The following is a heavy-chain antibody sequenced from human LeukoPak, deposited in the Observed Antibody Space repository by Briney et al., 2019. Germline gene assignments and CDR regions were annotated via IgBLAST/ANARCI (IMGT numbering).Heavy chain of an antibody. Sequence: SETLSLTCTVPGGSISSYYWSWIRQPPGKGLEWIGYIYYSGSTNYNPSLKCRVTISVDTSKNQFSLKLSSVTAADTAVYYCARVGVWFGESYYFDYWGQGTLVTVSS. D-gene: IGHD3-10*01. CDR2: IYYSGST. V-gene: IGHV4-59*01. J-gene: IGHJ4*02. CDR3: ARVGVWFGESYYFDY. CDR1: GGSISSYY.